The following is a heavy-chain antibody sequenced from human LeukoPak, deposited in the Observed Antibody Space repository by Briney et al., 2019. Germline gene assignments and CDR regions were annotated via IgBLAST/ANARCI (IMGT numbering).Heavy chain of an antibody. Sequence: PSETLSLTCTVSGGSISSSSYYWGWIRQPPGKGLEWIGSIYYSGSTYYNPSLKSRVTISVDTSKNQFSLKLSSVTAADTAVYYCARDLNSWYQDSLGAEGMEVCGKGTTVTVSS. CDR2: IYYSGST. CDR3: ARDLNSWYQDSLGAEGMEV. CDR1: GGSISSSSYY. V-gene: IGHV4-39*07. J-gene: IGHJ6*03. D-gene: IGHD6-13*01.